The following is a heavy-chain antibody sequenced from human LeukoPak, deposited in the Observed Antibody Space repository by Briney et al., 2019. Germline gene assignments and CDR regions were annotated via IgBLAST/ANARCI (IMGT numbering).Heavy chain of an antibody. CDR3: ARGPGFRPIIVVVPAAMDV. J-gene: IGHJ6*03. CDR1: NGSITTTRYY. CDR2: VYYFGNA. V-gene: IGHV4-39*01. D-gene: IGHD2-2*01. Sequence: ASETLSLTCSVSNGSITTTRYYWAWIRQSPGKRLEWIGSVYYFGNAYYRPSLLSRATISIDTSKKRISLKLSSVTAADTAVYYCARGPGFRPIIVVVPAAMDVWGKGTTVTVSS.